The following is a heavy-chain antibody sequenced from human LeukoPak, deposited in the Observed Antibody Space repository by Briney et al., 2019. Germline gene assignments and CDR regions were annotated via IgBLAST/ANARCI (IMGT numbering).Heavy chain of an antibody. CDR3: ARDRNSGSSLDI. CDR2: INPNSGGT. V-gene: IGHV1-2*02. D-gene: IGHD6-6*01. CDR1: GYTFTGYY. Sequence: ASVKVSCKASGYTFTGYYMHWVRQAPGQGLEWMGWINPNSGGTNYAQNFQGRVTMTRGTSISTAYMELSSLKSDDTAVYYCARDRNSGSSLDIWGQGTMLTVSS. J-gene: IGHJ3*02.